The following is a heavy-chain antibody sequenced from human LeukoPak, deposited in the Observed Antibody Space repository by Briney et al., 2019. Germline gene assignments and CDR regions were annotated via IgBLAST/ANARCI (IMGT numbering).Heavy chain of an antibody. CDR1: GDSLSIGVYY. CDR2: IYYTGST. D-gene: IGHD3-16*01. Sequence: SQTLSLTRMVSGDSLSIGVYYSSWTRHHPGKGLEWIAYIYYTGSTYYNPSLKTRVTISVDTSKNQFSLRLSSVTAADTAVYYCARDHASGGGAFDIWGQGTMVTVSS. J-gene: IGHJ3*02. CDR3: ARDHASGGGAFDI. V-gene: IGHV4-31*03.